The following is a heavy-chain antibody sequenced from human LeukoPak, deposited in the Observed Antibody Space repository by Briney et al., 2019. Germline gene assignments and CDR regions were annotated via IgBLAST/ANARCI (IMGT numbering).Heavy chain of an antibody. J-gene: IGHJ4*02. V-gene: IGHV3-23*01. CDR3: AKQPSIAARPIDY. CDR1: GFTFSNYA. D-gene: IGHD6-6*01. Sequence: GGSLRLSCAASGFTFSNYAMSWVRQSPGKGLEWVSAISASDDGTFYADSVRGRFTISRDNSKNTLYLQMNSLRAEDTAVYYCAKQPSIAARPIDYWGQGTLVTVSS. CDR2: ISASDDGT.